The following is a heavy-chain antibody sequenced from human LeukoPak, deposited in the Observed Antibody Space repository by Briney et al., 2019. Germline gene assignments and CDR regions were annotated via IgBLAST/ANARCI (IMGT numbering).Heavy chain of an antibody. D-gene: IGHD3-22*01. CDR2: IYPGDSDI. Sequence: GESLKISCKGSGYNFTSYWIGWVRQMPGKGLEWMGIIYPGDSDIRYSPSFQGQVTISADKSITTAYLQWSSLKASDTAMYYCARQTMTPIDYFDYWGQGTLVIVSS. V-gene: IGHV5-51*01. CDR1: GYNFTSYW. J-gene: IGHJ4*02. CDR3: ARQTMTPIDYFDY.